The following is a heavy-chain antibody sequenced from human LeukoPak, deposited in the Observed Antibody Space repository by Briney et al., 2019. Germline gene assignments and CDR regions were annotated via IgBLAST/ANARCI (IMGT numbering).Heavy chain of an antibody. CDR3: AKAGSYYSSSYCYMDV. CDR2: ISGSGGNA. J-gene: IGHJ6*03. D-gene: IGHD1-26*01. CDR1: GFTFSSYA. V-gene: IGHV3-23*01. Sequence: GGSLRLSCAASGFTFSSYAMSWVRQAPGKGLEWVSGISGSGGNAYYADSVKGRFIISRDISKNTLYVQMNSLRAEDTAVYYCAKAGSYYSSSYCYMDVWGKETTVTVSS.